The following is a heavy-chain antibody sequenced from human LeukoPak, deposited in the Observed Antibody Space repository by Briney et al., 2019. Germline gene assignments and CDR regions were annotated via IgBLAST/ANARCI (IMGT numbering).Heavy chain of an antibody. Sequence: SETLSLTCAVYGGSFSGYYWSWIRQPPGKGLEWIGEINHSGSTNYNPSLKSRVTISVDTSKNQFSLKLSSVTAADTAVYYCARVGGYDSEGPRVEGYYYDGSGYYYYFDYWGQGTLVTVSS. CDR1: GGSFSGYY. CDR2: INHSGST. D-gene: IGHD3-22*01. CDR3: ARVGGYDSEGPRVEGYYYDGSGYYYYFDY. J-gene: IGHJ4*02. V-gene: IGHV4-34*01.